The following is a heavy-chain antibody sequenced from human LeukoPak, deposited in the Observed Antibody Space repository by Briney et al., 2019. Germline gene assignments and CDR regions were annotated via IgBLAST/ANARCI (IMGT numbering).Heavy chain of an antibody. CDR2: IYTSGST. J-gene: IGHJ6*03. Sequence: SETLSLTCTVSGGSISSGSYYWSWIRQPAGKGLEWIGRIYTSGSTNYNPSLKSRVTISVDTSKNRFSLKLSSVTAADTAVYYCARVVEDYDFWSGYNYYYYYMDVWGKGTTVTVSS. D-gene: IGHD3-3*01. CDR1: GGSISSGSYY. CDR3: ARVVEDYDFWSGYNYYYYYMDV. V-gene: IGHV4-61*02.